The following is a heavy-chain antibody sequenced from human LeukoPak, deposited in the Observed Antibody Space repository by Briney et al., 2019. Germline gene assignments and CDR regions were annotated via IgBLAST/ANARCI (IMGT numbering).Heavy chain of an antibody. CDR3: ARLTSSWYQDWYFDL. D-gene: IGHD6-13*01. J-gene: IGHJ2*01. Sequence: PSETLSLTCIISDDSISSSTYYWGWIRQRPGKGLEWIGRIYTSGSTNYNPSLKSRVTMSVDTSKKQFSLKLSSVTAADTAVYYCARLTSSWYQDWYFDLWGRGTLVTVSS. V-gene: IGHV4-61*05. CDR1: DDSISSSTYY. CDR2: IYTSGST.